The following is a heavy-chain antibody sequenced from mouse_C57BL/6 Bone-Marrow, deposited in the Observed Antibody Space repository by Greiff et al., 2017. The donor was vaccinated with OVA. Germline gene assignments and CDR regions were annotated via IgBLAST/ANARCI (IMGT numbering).Heavy chain of an antibody. CDR3: AREGEYDWFAY. Sequence: QVQLQQSGAELVKPGASVKMSCKASGYTFTSYWITWVKQRPGQGLEWIGDIYPGSGSTNYNEKFKSKATLTVDTSSSTAYMQLSSLSSEDSAVYYCAREGEYDWFAYWGQGTLVTVSA. V-gene: IGHV1-55*01. CDR1: GYTFTSYW. CDR2: IYPGSGST. D-gene: IGHD2-13*01. J-gene: IGHJ3*01.